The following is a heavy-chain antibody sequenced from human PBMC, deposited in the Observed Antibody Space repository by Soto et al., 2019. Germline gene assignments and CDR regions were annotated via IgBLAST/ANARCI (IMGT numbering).Heavy chain of an antibody. CDR1: GFTFSSYG. D-gene: IGHD3-16*02. J-gene: IGHJ4*02. CDR3: ARSITFGGVIVLAQLDY. V-gene: IGHV3-33*01. CDR2: IWYDGSNK. Sequence: GGSLRLSCAASGFTFSSYGMHWVRQAPGKGLEWVAVIWYDGSNKYYADSVKGRFTISRDNSKNTLYLQMNSLRAEDTAVYYCARSITFGGVIVLAQLDYWGQGTLVTVSS.